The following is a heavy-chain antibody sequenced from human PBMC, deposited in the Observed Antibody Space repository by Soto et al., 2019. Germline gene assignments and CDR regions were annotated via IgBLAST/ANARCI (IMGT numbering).Heavy chain of an antibody. V-gene: IGHV3-23*01. CDR3: AKERVTTTSFDY. CDR2: ISGNGGRT. J-gene: IGHJ4*02. CDR1: GFTFSTFA. Sequence: SLRLSCAASGFTFSTFAMNWVRQAPGKGLEWVSDISGNGGRTNYADSVKGRFTIFRDNSKNTLYLQMNTLRAEDTAVYYCAKERVTTTSFDYWGQGTLVTVSS. D-gene: IGHD4-17*01.